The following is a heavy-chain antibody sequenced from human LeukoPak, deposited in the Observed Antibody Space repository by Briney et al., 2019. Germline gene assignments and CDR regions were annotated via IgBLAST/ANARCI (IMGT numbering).Heavy chain of an antibody. Sequence: GGSLRLSCEVSGFPVRSRYMTWVRQPPGKGLECVAVIYSGGTTCHIDSVKGRFTISRDISKSTMYLEMNNLRVEDTAIYYCASLEGGPSDGRWGQGTLVTVSS. CDR1: GFPVRSRY. J-gene: IGHJ4*02. V-gene: IGHV3-53*01. CDR3: ASLEGGPSDGR. CDR2: IYSGGTT. D-gene: IGHD3-3*01.